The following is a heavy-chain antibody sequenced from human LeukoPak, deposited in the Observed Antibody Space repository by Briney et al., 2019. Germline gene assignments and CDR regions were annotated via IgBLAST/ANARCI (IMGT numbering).Heavy chain of an antibody. V-gene: IGHV4-59*01. D-gene: IGHD4-23*01. CDR1: GGSISSYY. J-gene: IGHJ6*03. CDR3: ARAGNGGNPFYYYYYMDV. Sequence: KSSETLSLTCTVSGGSISSYYWSWIRQPPGKGLEWIGYIYYSGSTNYNPSLKSRVTISVDTSKNQFSLKLSSVTAADTAVYYCARAGNGGNPFYYYYYMDVWGKGTTVTVSS. CDR2: IYYSGST.